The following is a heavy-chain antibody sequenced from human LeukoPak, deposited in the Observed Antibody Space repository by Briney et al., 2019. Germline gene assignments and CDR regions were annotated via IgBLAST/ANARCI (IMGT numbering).Heavy chain of an antibody. CDR2: ISGSGGST. Sequence: GGSLRLSCAASGFTFSSYAMSWVRQAPGKGLEWVSAISGSGGSTYYADSVKGRFTISRDNSKNMLYLQMNSLRAEDTAVYYCAKAPQGGVGTNYYFDYWGRGTLVTVSS. V-gene: IGHV3-23*01. CDR1: GFTFSSYA. CDR3: AKAPQGGVGTNYYFDY. J-gene: IGHJ4*02. D-gene: IGHD1-26*01.